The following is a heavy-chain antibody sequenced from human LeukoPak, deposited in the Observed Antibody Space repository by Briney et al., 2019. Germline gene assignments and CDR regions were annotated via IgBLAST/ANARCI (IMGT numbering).Heavy chain of an antibody. D-gene: IGHD2-21*02. V-gene: IGHV3-15*01. CDR2: IKSKAHGETT. J-gene: IGHJ4*02. CDR3: TTDLGSLAYCGGDCYLQ. CDR1: GLTLRDAY. Sequence: GESLRLSCTASGLTLRDAYLRWVRQAPGKGLEWVGHIKSKAHGETTHIAAPVKGRFSIARDDSKHTMYLQMNSLKTEDTAVYYCTTDLGSLAYCGGDCYLQWGQGTLVTVSS.